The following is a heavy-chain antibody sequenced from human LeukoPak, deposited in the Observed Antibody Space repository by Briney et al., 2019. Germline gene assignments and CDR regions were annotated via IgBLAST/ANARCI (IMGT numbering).Heavy chain of an antibody. V-gene: IGHV3-7*01. CDR3: ARGSSMVITTLSDY. CDR2: IKQDGSEK. D-gene: IGHD3-22*01. Sequence: GGSLRLSCAASGFTFSSYWMSWVRQAPGKGLEWVANIKQDGSEKYYVDPVKGRFTISRDNAKNSLYLQMNSLRAEDTAVYYCARGSSMVITTLSDYWGQGTLVTVSS. J-gene: IGHJ4*02. CDR1: GFTFSSYW.